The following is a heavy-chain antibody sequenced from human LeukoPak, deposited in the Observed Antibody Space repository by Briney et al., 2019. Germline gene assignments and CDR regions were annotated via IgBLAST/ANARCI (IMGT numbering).Heavy chain of an antibody. CDR3: ARGTYGDYLIDY. J-gene: IGHJ4*02. V-gene: IGHV3-23*01. Sequence: PGGSLRLSCAASGFTFSSYAMSWVRQAPGKGLEWVSAISGSGGSTYYADSVKGRFTISRDNAKNSLYLQMNSLRAEDTAVYYCARGTYGDYLIDYWGQGTLVTVSS. CDR2: ISGSGGST. D-gene: IGHD4-17*01. CDR1: GFTFSSYA.